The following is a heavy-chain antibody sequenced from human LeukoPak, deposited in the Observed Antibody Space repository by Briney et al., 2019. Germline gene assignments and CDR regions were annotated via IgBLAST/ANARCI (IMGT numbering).Heavy chain of an antibody. V-gene: IGHV4-59*08. CDR1: GGPISSYY. CDR3: ARLVKAAAANYYYYYGMDV. Sequence: SETLSLTCTVSGGPISSYYWSWIRQPPGRGLEWIGYICYSGSTNYNPSLKSRVTISVDTSKNQFSLKLSSVTAADTAVYYCARLVKAAAANYYYYYGMDVWGQGTTVTVSS. J-gene: IGHJ6*02. CDR2: ICYSGST. D-gene: IGHD6-13*01.